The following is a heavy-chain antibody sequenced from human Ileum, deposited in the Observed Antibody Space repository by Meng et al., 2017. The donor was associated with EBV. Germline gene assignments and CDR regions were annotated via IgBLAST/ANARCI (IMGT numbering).Heavy chain of an antibody. Sequence: QVQLEGSGPGLVEPSETLSLTCSVSGGSVSSGGNYWRWIRQPPGKGLEWIGYIYNSGSTNYNPSLKSRVTISVDTSKNQFSLKLSSVTAADTAVYYCARDGYSSGSDWGQGTLVTVSS. D-gene: IGHD6-19*01. CDR3: ARDGYSSGSD. V-gene: IGHV4-61*08. CDR2: IYNSGST. CDR1: GGSVSSGGNY. J-gene: IGHJ4*02.